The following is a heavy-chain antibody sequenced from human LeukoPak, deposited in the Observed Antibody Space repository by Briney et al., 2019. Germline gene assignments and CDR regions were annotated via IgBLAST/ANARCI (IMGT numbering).Heavy chain of an antibody. CDR1: GGSISDRSYY. D-gene: IGHD3-10*01. Sequence: PSETLSLTCSVSGGSISDRSYYWGWICQPPGKGLEWIGRIYTSGSTNYNPSLKSRVTISVDTSKNQFSLKLSSVTAADTAVYYCAREGRGISALDYWGQGTLVTVSS. V-gene: IGHV4-61*02. CDR3: AREGRGISALDY. CDR2: IYTSGST. J-gene: IGHJ4*02.